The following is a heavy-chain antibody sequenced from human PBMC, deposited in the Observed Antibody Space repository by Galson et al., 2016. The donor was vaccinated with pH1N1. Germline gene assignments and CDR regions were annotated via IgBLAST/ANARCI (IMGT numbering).Heavy chain of an antibody. CDR1: GFTFSNHA. D-gene: IGHD2-15*01. CDR3: VRESWRFGGDFDY. Sequence: SLRLSCAASGFTFSNHAMHWVRHVPGKGLDWVALIWYDGSNQYYTDSVKGRFPISRDNSNNTLYPQMKSLRVEDTAVYYCVRESWRFGGDFDYWGQGTLVAVSS. V-gene: IGHV3-33*01. CDR2: IWYDGSNQ. J-gene: IGHJ4*02.